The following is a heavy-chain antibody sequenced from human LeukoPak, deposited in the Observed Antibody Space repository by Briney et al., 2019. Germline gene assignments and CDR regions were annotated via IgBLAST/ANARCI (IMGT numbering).Heavy chain of an antibody. CDR1: GYTLTELS. CDR2: FDPEDGET. CDR3: ARALTYYYGSGPDY. V-gene: IGHV1-24*01. D-gene: IGHD3-10*01. Sequence: ASVKVSCKVSGYTLTELSMHWVRQAPGKGLEWMGGFDPEDGETIYAQKFQGRVTMTRNTSISTAYMELSSLRSDDTAVYYCARALTYYYGSGPDYWGQGTLVTVSP. J-gene: IGHJ4*02.